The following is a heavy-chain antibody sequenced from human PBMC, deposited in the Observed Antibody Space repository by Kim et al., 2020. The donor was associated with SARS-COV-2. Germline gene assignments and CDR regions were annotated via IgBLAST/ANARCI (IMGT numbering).Heavy chain of an antibody. CDR1: GGSISSSSYY. Sequence: SETLSLTCTVSGGSISSSSYYWGWIRQPPGKGLEWIGSIYYSGSTYYNPSLKSRVTISVDTSKNQFSLKLSSVTAADTAVYYCARHQGVDGSGYDYWGQGTLVTVSS. J-gene: IGHJ4*02. CDR3: ARHQGVDGSGYDY. V-gene: IGHV4-39*01. D-gene: IGHD3-10*01. CDR2: IYYSGST.